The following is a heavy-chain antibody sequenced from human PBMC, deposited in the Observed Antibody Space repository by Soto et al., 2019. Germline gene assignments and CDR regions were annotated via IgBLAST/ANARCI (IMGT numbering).Heavy chain of an antibody. Sequence: QITLKESGPPLVKPTQTLTLTCTFSGFSLSTHAVGVGWIRQPPGKALEWLALIYWDDDKRYSPPLKTRLTIPKDTSKNQVVLTMTNVDPVDTATYYCALRMAVAGIDTFDFWGQGTMVTVSS. V-gene: IGHV2-5*02. D-gene: IGHD6-19*01. CDR1: GFSLSTHAVG. CDR2: IYWDDDK. CDR3: ALRMAVAGIDTFDF. J-gene: IGHJ3*01.